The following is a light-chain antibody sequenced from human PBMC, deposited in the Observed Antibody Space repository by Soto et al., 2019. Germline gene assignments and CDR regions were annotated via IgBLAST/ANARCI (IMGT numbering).Light chain of an antibody. J-gene: IGKJ1*01. V-gene: IGKV1D-8*01. CDR2: AAS. CDR3: QQYYSFPRT. Sequence: VIWITQSPSLLSASTGDRVSISCLSSQVISSYLAWYQQKPGKAPELLIYAASTLQSGVPSRFSGSGSGTDFTLTISCLQSEDFATYYCQQYYSFPRTFGQGTKVDIK. CDR1: QVISSY.